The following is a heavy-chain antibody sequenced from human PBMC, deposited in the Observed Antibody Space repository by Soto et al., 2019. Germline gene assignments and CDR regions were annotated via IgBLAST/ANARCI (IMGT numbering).Heavy chain of an antibody. CDR2: ISSSSGST. D-gene: IGHD5-12*01. J-gene: IGHJ6*02. CDR1: GFSFSDYY. V-gene: IGHV3-11*06. CDR3: ARDRGGYDGLYDFHGMDV. Sequence: GGSLRLSCAVSGFSFSDYYMSWIRQAPGKGLEYISYISSSSGSTNYADSVKGRYTISSDNAKNSLSLQMSSLRAEDTAVYYCARDRGGYDGLYDFHGMDVWGQGTTVTVSS.